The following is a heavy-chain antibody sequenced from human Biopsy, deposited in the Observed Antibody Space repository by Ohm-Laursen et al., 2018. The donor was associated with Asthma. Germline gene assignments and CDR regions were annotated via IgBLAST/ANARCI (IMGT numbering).Heavy chain of an antibody. CDR1: GGSMSSSSYY. Sequence: SDTLSLTCTVSGGSMSSSSYYWGWIRQPPGKGLEWMGSIHYSGSTYSNPSLKSRVTISVDTSKKQISLRLSSVIAADTAVYYCAGFCSGGNCPDHWGQGTLVTVSS. D-gene: IGHD2-15*01. CDR2: IHYSGST. V-gene: IGHV4-39*07. J-gene: IGHJ4*02. CDR3: AGFCSGGNCPDH.